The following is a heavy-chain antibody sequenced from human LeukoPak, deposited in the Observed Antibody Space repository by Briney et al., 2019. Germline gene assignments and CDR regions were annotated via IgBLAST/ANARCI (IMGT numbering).Heavy chain of an antibody. CDR1: GFTFSSYA. J-gene: IGHJ4*02. D-gene: IGHD3-22*01. CDR3: ARGPLLDSSGYYPIDY. Sequence: GGSLRLSCAASGFTFSSYAMHWVRQAPGKGLEWVAVISYDGSNKYYADSVKGRFTISRDNSKNTLYLPMNSLRAEDTAVYYCARGPLLDSSGYYPIDYWGQGTLVTVSS. V-gene: IGHV3-30-3*01. CDR2: ISYDGSNK.